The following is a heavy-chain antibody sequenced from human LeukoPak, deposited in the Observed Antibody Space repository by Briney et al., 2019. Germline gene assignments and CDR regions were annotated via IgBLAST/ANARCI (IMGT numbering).Heavy chain of an antibody. D-gene: IGHD1-26*01. CDR1: GGSISSYY. V-gene: IGHV4-59*12. CDR3: AREESGSYDY. Sequence: SETLSLTCTVSGGSISSYYWSWIRQPPGKGLEWIGYIYYSGSTNYNPSLKSRVTISADTSKNQFSLKLSSVTAADTAVYYCAREESGSYDYWGQGTLVTVSS. CDR2: IYYSGST. J-gene: IGHJ4*02.